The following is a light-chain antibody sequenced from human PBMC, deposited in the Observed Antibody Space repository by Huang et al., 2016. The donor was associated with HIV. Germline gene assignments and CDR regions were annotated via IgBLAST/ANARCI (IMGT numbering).Light chain of an antibody. CDR3: QQYNTYSYT. V-gene: IGKV1-5*03. CDR2: KAS. CDR1: QTISTW. Sequence: DIQMTQSPSSLSASVGDRVNITCRASQTISTWLAWYQQKPGRAPKLLIHKASTLESGVPSRFSGSGSGTEFTLTISRLQPDDYATYYCQQYNTYSYTFGQGTKLEIK. J-gene: IGKJ2*01.